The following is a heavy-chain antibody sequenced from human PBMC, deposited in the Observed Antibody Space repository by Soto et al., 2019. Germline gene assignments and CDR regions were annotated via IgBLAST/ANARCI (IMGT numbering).Heavy chain of an antibody. CDR1: GGTFSSYA. D-gene: IGHD3-10*01. CDR2: IIPIFGTA. Sequence: ASVKVSCKASGGTFSSYAISWVRQAPGQGLEWMGGIIPIFGTANYAQKFQGRVTITADKSTSTAYMDLSSLRSEDTAVYYCARSITMVRGVSNWFDPWGQGTLVTVSS. V-gene: IGHV1-69*06. CDR3: ARSITMVRGVSNWFDP. J-gene: IGHJ5*02.